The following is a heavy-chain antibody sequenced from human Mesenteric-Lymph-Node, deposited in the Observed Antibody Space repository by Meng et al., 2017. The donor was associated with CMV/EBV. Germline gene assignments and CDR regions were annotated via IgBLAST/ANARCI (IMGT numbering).Heavy chain of an antibody. CDR2: VYHSGST. J-gene: IGHJ4*02. CDR3: ARALYNWNDRAFDY. D-gene: IGHD1-1*01. Sequence: SGGSVISSSYYWTWIRQPPGKGLEWVGYVYHSGSTNYNPSLKSRVTISVDTSKNQFSLRLSSVTAADTAVYYCARALYNWNDRAFDYWGQGTLVTVSS. V-gene: IGHV4-61*01. CDR1: GGSVISSSYY.